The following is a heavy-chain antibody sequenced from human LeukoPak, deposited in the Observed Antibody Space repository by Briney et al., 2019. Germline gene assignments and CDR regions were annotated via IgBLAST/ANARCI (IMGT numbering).Heavy chain of an antibody. Sequence: PGGSLRLSCTASGFTFSNYAMSWVRQAPGKGLEWVSTISGSDGSTYYADSVKGRFTISRDNSKNTLYLQMNSLRVEDTAIYYCAKGSGYCTGGSCYSDYWGQGTLVTVSS. CDR1: GFTFSNYA. V-gene: IGHV3-23*01. CDR3: AKGSGYCTGGSCYSDY. J-gene: IGHJ4*02. D-gene: IGHD2-15*01. CDR2: ISGSDGST.